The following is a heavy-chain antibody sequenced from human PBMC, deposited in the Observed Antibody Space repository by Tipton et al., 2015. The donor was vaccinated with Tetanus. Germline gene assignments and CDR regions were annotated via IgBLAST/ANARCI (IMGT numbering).Heavy chain of an antibody. CDR2: IYYSGST. CDR3: ARDGWGLTNWFDS. CDR1: GGSISSSSYY. D-gene: IGHD4/OR15-4a*01. J-gene: IGHJ5*01. Sequence: TLSLTCTVSGGSISSSSYYWGWIRQPPGKGLEWIASIYYSGSTYYNPSLKSRVTMSLDTSKSQFSLKLSSVTAADTAVYYCARDGWGLTNWFDSWGQGTLVTVSS. V-gene: IGHV4-39*07.